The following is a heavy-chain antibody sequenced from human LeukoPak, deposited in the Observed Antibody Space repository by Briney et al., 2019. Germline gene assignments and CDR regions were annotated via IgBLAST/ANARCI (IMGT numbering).Heavy chain of an antibody. Sequence: PGGSLRLSCAASEFSVGSNYMTWVRQAPGKGLEWVSVIYSGGSTYYADSVKGRFTISRDNSKNTLYFQMNSLRAEDTAFYYCTRGSPILRGRPFDYWGQGTLVTVSS. CDR3: TRGSPILRGRPFDY. D-gene: IGHD3-10*01. V-gene: IGHV3-53*01. J-gene: IGHJ4*02. CDR2: IYSGGST. CDR1: EFSVGSNY.